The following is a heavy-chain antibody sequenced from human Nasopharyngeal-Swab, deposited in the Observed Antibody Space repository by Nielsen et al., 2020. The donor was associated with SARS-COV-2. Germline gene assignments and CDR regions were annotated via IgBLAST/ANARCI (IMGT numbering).Heavy chain of an antibody. V-gene: IGHV5-51*01. J-gene: IGHJ3*02. CDR3: ARAVVVTNDAFDI. D-gene: IGHD3-22*01. CDR1: GYSFTSYW. CDR2: IYAGDSET. Sequence: GESLKISCKGSGYSFTSYWIGWVRQMPGKGLEWMGIIYAGDSETRYSPSFQGQVTISADRSISTAYLQWSSRKASDTAMYYCARAVVVTNDAFDIWGQGTMVTVSS.